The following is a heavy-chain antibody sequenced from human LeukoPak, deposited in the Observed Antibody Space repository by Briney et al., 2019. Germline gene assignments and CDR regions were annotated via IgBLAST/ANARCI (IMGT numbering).Heavy chain of an antibody. CDR2: ISSSGSTI. CDR1: GFTFSDYY. Sequence: GGSLRLSCAASGFTFSDYYMSWIRQAPGKGLEWVSYISSSGSTIYYADSVKGRFTISRDNAKNSLYLQMNSLRAEDTAVYYCARAHPDYSSGWYWFDPWGQGTPVTVSS. CDR3: ARAHPDYSSGWYWFDP. V-gene: IGHV3-11*01. D-gene: IGHD6-19*01. J-gene: IGHJ5*02.